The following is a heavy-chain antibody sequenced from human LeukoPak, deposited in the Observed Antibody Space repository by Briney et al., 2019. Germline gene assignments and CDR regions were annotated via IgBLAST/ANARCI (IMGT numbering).Heavy chain of an antibody. V-gene: IGHV3-23*01. Sequence: PGGSLRLSCAASGFTFTSYAMNWVRQAPGKGLEWVSGISGSGGSTYYADSVRDRFTISRDTSKNTLYLQMNSLRVGDTAVYYCAKDRQQQLDPEDAFDIWGQGTMVTVSS. CDR2: ISGSGGST. D-gene: IGHD6-13*01. CDR1: GFTFTSYA. J-gene: IGHJ3*02. CDR3: AKDRQQQLDPEDAFDI.